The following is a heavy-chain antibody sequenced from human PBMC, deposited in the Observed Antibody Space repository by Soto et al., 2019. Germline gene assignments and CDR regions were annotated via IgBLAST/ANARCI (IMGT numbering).Heavy chain of an antibody. CDR3: ARIADSSGYYLNWFEP. D-gene: IGHD3-22*01. Sequence: PGESLKISCKGSGYSFTSYWISCVRQMPGKGLEWMGRIDPSDSCTNYSPSFQGHVTISADKSISTAYLQWSSLKASDTAMYYCARIADSSGYYLNWFEPWGQGTMVTVSS. J-gene: IGHJ5*02. CDR2: IDPSDSCT. CDR1: GYSFTSYW. V-gene: IGHV5-10-1*01.